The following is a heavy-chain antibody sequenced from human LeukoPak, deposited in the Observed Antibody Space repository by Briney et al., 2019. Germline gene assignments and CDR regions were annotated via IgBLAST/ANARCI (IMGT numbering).Heavy chain of an antibody. CDR3: AQGNFGSGDLVY. D-gene: IGHD3-10*01. CDR1: GFSLYTSGVG. CDR2: IYWNDDK. J-gene: IGHJ4*02. Sequence: SGPALVKPTQTLTLTCSFSGFSLYTSGVGVGWVRHPPGKALEWLALIYWNDDKRYSPSLKSRLTITKDASKNQMVLTKTNMDPVDTATYYCAQGNFGSGDLVYWGQGTLVTVSS. V-gene: IGHV2-5*01.